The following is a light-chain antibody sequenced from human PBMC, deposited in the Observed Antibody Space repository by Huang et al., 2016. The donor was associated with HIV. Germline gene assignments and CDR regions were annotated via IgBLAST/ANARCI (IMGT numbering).Light chain of an antibody. CDR2: GAS. CDR3: QQYNSWPRT. J-gene: IGKJ2*01. Sequence: EMVMTQSPDTLSVSPGERVTPSCRASEGVSSNLAWYQQKPGQAPRLLIHGASTRVTGIPARFSGSGSETDFTLTIHSLQSEDLAVYYCQQYNSWPRTFGQGTKLEIK. CDR1: EGVSSN. V-gene: IGKV3-15*01.